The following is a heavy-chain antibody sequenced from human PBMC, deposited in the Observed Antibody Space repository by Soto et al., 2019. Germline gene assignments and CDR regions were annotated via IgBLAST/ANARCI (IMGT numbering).Heavy chain of an antibody. J-gene: IGHJ4*02. CDR1: GGSISSYY. CDR3: ARVPYSSSGVFDY. D-gene: IGHD6-6*01. Sequence: QVQLQASGPGLVKPSETLSLTCTVSGGSISSYYWSWIRQPPGKGLEWIGYIYYSRSTNYNPSLKSRVTISVDTSNNECALKLSSVTAADTAVYYCARVPYSSSGVFDYWGQGPLVTVSS. CDR2: IYYSRST. V-gene: IGHV4-59*01.